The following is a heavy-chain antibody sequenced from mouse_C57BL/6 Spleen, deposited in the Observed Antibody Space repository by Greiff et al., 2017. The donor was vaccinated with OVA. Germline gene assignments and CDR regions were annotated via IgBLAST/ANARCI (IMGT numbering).Heavy chain of an antibody. V-gene: IGHV1-81*01. Sequence: VQLQQSGAELARPGASVKLSCKASGYTFTSYGISWVKQRTGQGLEWIGEIYPRSGNTYYNEKFKGKATLTADKSSSTAYMELRSLTSEDSAVYFCARVGDYGRGYYYFDYWGQGTTLTVSS. CDR1: GYTFTSYG. J-gene: IGHJ2*01. CDR3: ARVGDYGRGYYYFDY. D-gene: IGHD2-4*01. CDR2: IYPRSGNT.